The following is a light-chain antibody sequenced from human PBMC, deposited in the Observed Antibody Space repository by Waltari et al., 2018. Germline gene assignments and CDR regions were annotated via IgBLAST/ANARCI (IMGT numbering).Light chain of an antibody. CDR1: ALSKKS. CDR2: EDI. V-gene: IGLV3-10*01. J-gene: IGLJ3*02. CDR3: YSTDFSGHDRV. Sequence: SYELTKPPSVSVSPGQTARITCSGDALSKKSDYWYQQKSGQAPVLVIYEDIKRPTGIPERFSGSSSGTTATLTISGAHVDDEADYYCYSTDFSGHDRVFGGGTKLTIL.